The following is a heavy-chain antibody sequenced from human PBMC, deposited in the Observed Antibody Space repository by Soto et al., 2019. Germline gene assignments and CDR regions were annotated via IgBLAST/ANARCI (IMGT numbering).Heavy chain of an antibody. CDR1: GYTFTSYA. V-gene: IGHV1-3*01. CDR2: INAGNGNT. D-gene: IGHD5-18*01. CDR3: ARDPGYSYGYN. Sequence: QVQLVQSGAEVKKPGASVKGSCKASGYTFTSYAMHWVRQAPGQRLEWMGWINAGNGNTKYSQKFQGRVTITRDTSASTAYMELSSLRSEDTAVYYCARDPGYSYGYNWGQGTLVTVSS. J-gene: IGHJ4*02.